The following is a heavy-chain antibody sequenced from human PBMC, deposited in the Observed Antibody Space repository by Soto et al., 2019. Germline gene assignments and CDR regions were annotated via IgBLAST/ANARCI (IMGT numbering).Heavy chain of an antibody. V-gene: IGHV3-30-3*01. CDR3: ARDIPEYDSSGYQFDY. J-gene: IGHJ4*02. CDR2: ISYDGSNK. Sequence: QSGGSLRLSCAASGFTFSSYAMHWVRQAPGKGLEWVAVISYDGSNKYYADSVKGRFTISRDNSKNTLYLQMNSLRAEDTAVYYCARDIPEYDSSGYQFDYWGQGTLVTVSS. CDR1: GFTFSSYA. D-gene: IGHD3-22*01.